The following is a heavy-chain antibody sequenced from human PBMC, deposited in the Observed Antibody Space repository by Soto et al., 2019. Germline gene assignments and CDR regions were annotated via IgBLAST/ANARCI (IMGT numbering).Heavy chain of an antibody. V-gene: IGHV4-59*08. J-gene: IGHJ4*02. CDR3: ASGAARPGVVY. CDR1: GGSISSYY. D-gene: IGHD6-6*01. Sequence: SETLSLTCTVSGGSISSYYWRWIRQPPGKGLEWIGYIYYSGSTNYNPSLKSRVTISVDTSKNQFSLKLSSVTAADTAVYYCASGAARPGVVYWGQGTLVTVSS. CDR2: IYYSGST.